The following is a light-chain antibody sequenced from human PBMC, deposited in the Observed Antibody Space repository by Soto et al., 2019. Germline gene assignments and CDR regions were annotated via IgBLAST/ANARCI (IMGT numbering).Light chain of an antibody. CDR3: QQYNNRPPRT. J-gene: IGKJ1*01. CDR1: QSVSSY. V-gene: IGKV3-15*01. CDR2: GAS. Sequence: EIVLTQSPATLSLSPGERATLSCRSSQSVSSYLAWYQQKPGQAPRLLIFGASTRATGIPDRLSGSGSGTEFTLTISSLQSEDFAVYYCQQYNNRPPRTFGQGTKVDIK.